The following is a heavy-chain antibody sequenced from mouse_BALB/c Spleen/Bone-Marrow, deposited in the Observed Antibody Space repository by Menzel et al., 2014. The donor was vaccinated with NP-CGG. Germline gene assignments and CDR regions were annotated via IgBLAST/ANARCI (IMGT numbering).Heavy chain of an antibody. CDR2: VNPSTDYT. J-gene: IGHJ3*01. D-gene: IGHD1-1*01. CDR3: ARRAYGGSYGFAY. V-gene: IGHV1-7*01. CDR1: GYTFTSYW. Sequence: VQLQQSGAELAKPGASLKMSCKASGYTFTSYWMHWVKQGPGQGLEWIGYVNPSTDYTEYNQKFKDKATLTADKSSSTAFMQLSSLTSEDSAVYYCARRAYGGSYGFAYWGQGTLVTVSA.